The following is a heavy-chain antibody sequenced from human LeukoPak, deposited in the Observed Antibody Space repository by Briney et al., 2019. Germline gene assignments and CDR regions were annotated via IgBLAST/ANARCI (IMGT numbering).Heavy chain of an antibody. V-gene: IGHV3-53*01. D-gene: IGHD6-13*01. CDR3: AKLHPGYSSSGNFDY. CDR1: GFSVSTDF. J-gene: IGHJ4*02. Sequence: PGGSLRLSCAASGFSVSTDFMIWVRQAPGKGLEWVSSIYNDGRTYYADSVKGRFTISRDTSRNTLNLQMNSLRAEDTAVYYCAKLHPGYSSSGNFDYWGQGTLVTVSS. CDR2: IYNDGRT.